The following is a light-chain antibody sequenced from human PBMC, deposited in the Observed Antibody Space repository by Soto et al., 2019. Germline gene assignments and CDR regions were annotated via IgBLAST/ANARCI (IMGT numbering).Light chain of an antibody. J-gene: IGKJ1*01. V-gene: IGKV1-17*01. CDR1: QGIKND. Sequence: DIQMTHSPSSRSASAGGGGTITCRASQGIKNDLAWYQQKPGKAPKRLIYAVSSLQSEVPSRFSGSGSGTEFTLTISSLQPEDVATYYCLQHHSYPQTFGQGTKVDIK. CDR3: LQHHSYPQT. CDR2: AVS.